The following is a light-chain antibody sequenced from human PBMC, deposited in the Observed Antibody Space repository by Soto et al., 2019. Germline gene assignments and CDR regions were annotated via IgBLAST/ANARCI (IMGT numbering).Light chain of an antibody. CDR2: DAS. CDR1: QSVANTY. Sequence: EIVLTQSPGTLSLSPGERVTLSCRASQSVANTYLAWYQQKLGQAPRLLIYDASTRATGIPDRFSGSGSGTDFTLTISRLEPEDFAVYYCQQYGRSPGLLTFGPGTQAEIK. CDR3: QQYGRSPGLLT. J-gene: IGKJ3*01. V-gene: IGKV3-20*01.